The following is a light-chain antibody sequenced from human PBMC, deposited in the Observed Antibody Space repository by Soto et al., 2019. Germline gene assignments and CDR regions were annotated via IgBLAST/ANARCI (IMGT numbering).Light chain of an antibody. CDR1: SSDVGSYNL. V-gene: IGLV2-23*02. J-gene: IGLJ1*01. Sequence: QSALTQPASVSGSPGQSITISCTGTSSDVGSYNLVSWYQQHPGKAPKLMIYEVSKRPSGVSNRFSGSKSGNTASLTISGLQADVEADYYCCSYAGISAHVFGTGTNVTVL. CDR3: CSYAGISAHV. CDR2: EVS.